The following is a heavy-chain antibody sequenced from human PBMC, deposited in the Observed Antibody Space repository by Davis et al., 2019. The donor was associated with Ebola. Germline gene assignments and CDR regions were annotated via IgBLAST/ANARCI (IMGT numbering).Heavy chain of an antibody. D-gene: IGHD3-22*01. CDR1: GFTFSNHA. CDR2: ISGTGGFR. Sequence: GESLKISCVASGFTFSNHAMSWVRQAPGKGLEWVSIISGTGGFRYYADSVKGRFTISRDNSKNTLYLQMNSLRVEDTAVYYCAKFSTYLDSTGYYLDYWGQGTLVTVSS. V-gene: IGHV3-23*01. J-gene: IGHJ4*02. CDR3: AKFSTYLDSTGYYLDY.